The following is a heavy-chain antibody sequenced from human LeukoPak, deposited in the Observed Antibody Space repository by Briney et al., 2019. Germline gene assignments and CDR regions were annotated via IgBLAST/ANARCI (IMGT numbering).Heavy chain of an antibody. Sequence: GASVKVPCKASGYTFSTYGITWVRQARGQGLEWMGWISGHQGNTKYAQNFQGRVTMTIDTSTSTAYMDLRSLRSDDTAIYCCARSDLATITAGPVEYWGQGTLVAVSS. CDR3: ARSDLATITAGPVEY. CDR2: ISGHQGNT. J-gene: IGHJ4*02. CDR1: GYTFSTYG. V-gene: IGHV1-18*01. D-gene: IGHD5-12*01.